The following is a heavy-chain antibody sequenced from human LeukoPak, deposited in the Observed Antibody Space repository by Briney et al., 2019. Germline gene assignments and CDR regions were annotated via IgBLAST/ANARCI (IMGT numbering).Heavy chain of an antibody. Sequence: GASVKVSCKASGYTFTSYDINWVRQATGQGLEWMGWMNPNSGNTGYAQKLQGRVTMTTDTSTSTAYMELRSLRSDDTAVYYCARGFLNLSIVLMVYALPDAFDIWGQGTMVTVSS. CDR3: ARGFLNLSIVLMVYALPDAFDI. J-gene: IGHJ3*02. CDR2: MNPNSGNT. CDR1: GYTFTSYD. D-gene: IGHD2-8*01. V-gene: IGHV1-8*01.